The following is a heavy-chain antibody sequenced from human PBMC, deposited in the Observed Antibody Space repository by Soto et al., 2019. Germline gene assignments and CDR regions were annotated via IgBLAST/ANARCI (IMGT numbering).Heavy chain of an antibody. D-gene: IGHD4-4*01. CDR3: AILLPTVTVPEVYYYYYMDV. V-gene: IGHV1-69*02. J-gene: IGHJ6*03. CDR1: GGTFSSYT. Sequence: QVQLVQSGAEVKKPGSSVKVSCKASGGTFSSYTISWVRQAPGQGLEWMGRIIPILGIANYAQKFQGRVTITADKSTSTAYMELSSLRSEDTAVYYCAILLPTVTVPEVYYYYYMDVWGKGTTVTVSS. CDR2: IIPILGIA.